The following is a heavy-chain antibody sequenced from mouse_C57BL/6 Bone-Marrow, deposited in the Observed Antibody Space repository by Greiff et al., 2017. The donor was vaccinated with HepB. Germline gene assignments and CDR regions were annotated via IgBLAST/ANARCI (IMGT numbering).Heavy chain of an antibody. V-gene: IGHV6-6*01. CDR1: GFTFSDAW. D-gene: IGHD2-3*01. Sequence: EVQLMESGGGLVQPGGSMKLSCAASGFTFSDAWMDWVRQSPEKGLEWVAEIRNKANNHATYYAESVKGRFTISRDDSKSSVYLQMNSLRAEDTGIYYCTSDDGYYVGFAYWGQGTLVTVSA. CDR3: TSDDGYYVGFAY. J-gene: IGHJ3*01. CDR2: IRNKANNHAT.